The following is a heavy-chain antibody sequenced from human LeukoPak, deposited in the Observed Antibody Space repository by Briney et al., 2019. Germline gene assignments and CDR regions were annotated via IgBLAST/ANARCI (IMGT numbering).Heavy chain of an antibody. J-gene: IGHJ4*02. V-gene: IGHV4-30-4*02. CDR3: ARERDGDYENYFDY. D-gene: IGHD4-17*01. Sequence: SETLSLTCTVSGGSISSGDYYWSWIRQPPGKGLEWIGYIYYSGSTYYNPSLKSRVTISVDTSKNQFSLKLSSVTAADTAVYYCARERDGDYENYFDYWGQGTLVTVSS. CDR2: IYYSGST. CDR1: GGSISSGDYY.